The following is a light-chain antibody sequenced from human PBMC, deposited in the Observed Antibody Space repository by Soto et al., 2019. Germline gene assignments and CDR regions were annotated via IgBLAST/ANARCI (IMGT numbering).Light chain of an antibody. Sequence: QSALTQPASVSGSPGQSIAISCTGTSSDVGSYNLVSWYQQHPGKAPKVMIYEGSKRPSGVSDRFSGSKSGNTASLTISGLQADDEAEYYCCSYAGSSTYVFGTGTKLTVL. V-gene: IGLV2-23*01. CDR2: EGS. J-gene: IGLJ1*01. CDR1: SSDVGSYNL. CDR3: CSYAGSSTYV.